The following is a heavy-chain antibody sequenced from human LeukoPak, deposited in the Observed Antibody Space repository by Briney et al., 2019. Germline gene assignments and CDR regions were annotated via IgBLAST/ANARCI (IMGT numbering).Heavy chain of an antibody. CDR1: GFTFSSYA. J-gene: IGHJ4*02. Sequence: PGGSLRLSCAASGFTFSSYAMHWVRQAPGKGLEWVAVVSYDGTNKYYADSVKGRFTISRDNSKNTLYLQMNSLRAEDTAVYYCARTLWFGESYFDYWGQGTLVTVSS. CDR2: VSYDGTNK. V-gene: IGHV3-30-3*01. CDR3: ARTLWFGESYFDY. D-gene: IGHD3-10*01.